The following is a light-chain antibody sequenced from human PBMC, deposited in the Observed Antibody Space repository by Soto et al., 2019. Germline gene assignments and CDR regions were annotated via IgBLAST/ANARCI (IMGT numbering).Light chain of an antibody. V-gene: IGKV3-11*01. J-gene: IGKJ4*01. CDR1: QSVSSY. CDR2: DAS. CDR3: QQRSNWPPLT. Sequence: EIVLTQSPATLSLSPGERATLSCRASQSVSSYLAWYQQKPGQAPRLLIYDASNRATGIPARFSGRGSGTDFTLTLSSLEPEDFAVYYCQQRSNWPPLTFGGGTKVEIK.